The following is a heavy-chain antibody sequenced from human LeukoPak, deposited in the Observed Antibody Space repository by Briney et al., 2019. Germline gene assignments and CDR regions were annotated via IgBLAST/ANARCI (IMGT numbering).Heavy chain of an antibody. D-gene: IGHD3-10*01. Sequence: GSLRLSCAASGFTVSSNYMSWGRQAPGKGLGWVSVIYSGGSTYYADSVKGRFTISRDNSKNTLYLQMNSLRAEDTAVYYCAGALWFGELNFDYWGQGTLVTVSS. CDR3: AGALWFGELNFDY. CDR1: GFTVSSNY. CDR2: IYSGGST. J-gene: IGHJ4*02. V-gene: IGHV3-53*01.